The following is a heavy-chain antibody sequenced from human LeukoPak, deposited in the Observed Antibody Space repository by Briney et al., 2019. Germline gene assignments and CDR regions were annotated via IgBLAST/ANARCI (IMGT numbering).Heavy chain of an antibody. V-gene: IGHV4-31*03. CDR2: IYHSGST. J-gene: IGHJ3*02. CDR1: GGSISSGGDY. D-gene: IGHD5-12*01. CDR3: AHANGWLRKSAFDI. Sequence: PSETLSLTCNVSGGSISSGGDYWNWIRQHPGKGLEWIGHIYHSGSTNYNPSLKSRVTISVDTSKNQFSLKLTSVTAADTALYYCAHANGWLRKSAFDIWGQGTMVTVSS.